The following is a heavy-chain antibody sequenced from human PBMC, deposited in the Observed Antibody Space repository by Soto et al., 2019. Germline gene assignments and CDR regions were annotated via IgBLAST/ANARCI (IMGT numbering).Heavy chain of an antibody. Sequence: EVQLVESGGALVQPGGFLRLSCATSGFTFSRYWMHWVRQVPGKGLGWVSRINSDGSSISYSDSVKGRFTISRDNAKNTLYLQMNRLRVEDTAVYYCARLPVDTITSLDYWGQGTLVTVSS. CDR3: ARLPVDTITSLDY. J-gene: IGHJ4*02. V-gene: IGHV3-74*01. CDR1: GFTFSRYW. CDR2: INSDGSSI. D-gene: IGHD3-3*01.